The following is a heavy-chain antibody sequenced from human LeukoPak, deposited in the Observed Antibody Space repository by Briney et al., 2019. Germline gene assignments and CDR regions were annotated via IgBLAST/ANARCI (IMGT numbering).Heavy chain of an antibody. Sequence: SETLSLTCTVSGGSISSYYWSWIRQPPGKGLEWIGYIYYSGSTNYNPSLKSRVTISVDTSKNQFSLKLSSVTAADTAVYYCARGPSPYYYDSSGYYTPHSDVWGQGTTVTVSS. CDR3: ARGPSPYYYDSSGYYTPHSDV. V-gene: IGHV4-59*01. J-gene: IGHJ6*02. CDR2: IYYSGST. CDR1: GGSISSYY. D-gene: IGHD3-22*01.